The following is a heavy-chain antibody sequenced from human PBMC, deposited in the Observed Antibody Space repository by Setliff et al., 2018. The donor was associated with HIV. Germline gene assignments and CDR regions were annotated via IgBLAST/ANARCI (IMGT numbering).Heavy chain of an antibody. CDR1: GGSISSYY. CDR2: IYYSGST. V-gene: IGHV4-59*08. J-gene: IGHJ6*03. CDR3: ARQITMVRGVYQPYYYYYMDV. D-gene: IGHD3-10*01. Sequence: KTSETLSLTCTVSGGSISSYYWSWIRQPPRKGLEWIGYIYYSGSTNYNPSLKSRVTISVDTSKNQFSLKLSSVTAADTAVYYCARQITMVRGVYQPYYYYYMDVWGKGTTVTVSS.